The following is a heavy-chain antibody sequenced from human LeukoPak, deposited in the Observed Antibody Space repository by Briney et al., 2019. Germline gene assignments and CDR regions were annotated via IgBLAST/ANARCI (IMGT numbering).Heavy chain of an antibody. CDR1: GGSISRGGYY. CDR3: ARVSYYGSGSYYYYYYMDV. V-gene: IGHV4-31*03. J-gene: IGHJ6*03. CDR2: IYYSGST. D-gene: IGHD3-10*01. Sequence: SETLSLTCTVSGGSISRGGYYWSWIRQHPGKGLEWIGYIYYSGSTYYNPSLKSRVTISVDTSKNQFSLKLSSVTAADTAVYYCARVSYYGSGSYYYYYYMDVWGKGTTVTVSS.